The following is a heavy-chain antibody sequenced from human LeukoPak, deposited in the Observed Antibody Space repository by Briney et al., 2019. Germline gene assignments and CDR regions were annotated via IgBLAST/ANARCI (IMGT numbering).Heavy chain of an antibody. D-gene: IGHD1-1*01. V-gene: IGHV3-64D*09. CDR2: ISNNGGSS. CDR1: GFTFSAYA. J-gene: IGHJ4*02. CDR3: VKITSVTGGDC. Sequence: GGSLRLSRSGSGFTFSAYAMYWVRQAPGKGLEYVSGISNNGGSSFYADPVKGRFTISRDNSKNTLYLQMSSLRAEDTAVYYCVKITSVTGGDCWGQGTRLTVSS.